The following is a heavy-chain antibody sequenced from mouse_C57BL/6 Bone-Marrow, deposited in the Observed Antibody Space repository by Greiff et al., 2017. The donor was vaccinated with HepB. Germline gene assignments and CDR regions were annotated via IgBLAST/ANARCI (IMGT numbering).Heavy chain of an antibody. D-gene: IGHD1-1*01. V-gene: IGHV1-75*01. CDR2: IFPGSGST. Sequence: QVQLQQSGPELVKPGASVKISCKASGYTFTDYYINWVKQRPGQGLEWIGWIFPGSGSTYYNEKFKGKATLTVDKSSSTAYMLFSSLTSEDSAVYFCARMVGYYGSPWYFDVWGTGTTVTVSS. J-gene: IGHJ1*03. CDR3: ARMVGYYGSPWYFDV. CDR1: GYTFTDYY.